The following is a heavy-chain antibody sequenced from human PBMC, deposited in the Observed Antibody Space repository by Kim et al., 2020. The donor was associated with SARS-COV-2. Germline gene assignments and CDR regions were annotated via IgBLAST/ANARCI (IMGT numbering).Heavy chain of an antibody. CDR3: ARLSLGQRDYDILTGYYPSLYYYYGRDV. Sequence: SETLSLTCTVSGGSISSSSYYWGWIRQPPGKGLEWIGSIYYSGSTYYNPSLKSRVTISVDTSKNQFSLKLSSVTAADTAVYYCARLSLGQRDYDILTGYYPSLYYYYGRDVWGQGTTVTVSS. J-gene: IGHJ6*02. V-gene: IGHV4-39*01. CDR2: IYYSGST. D-gene: IGHD3-9*01. CDR1: GGSISSSSYY.